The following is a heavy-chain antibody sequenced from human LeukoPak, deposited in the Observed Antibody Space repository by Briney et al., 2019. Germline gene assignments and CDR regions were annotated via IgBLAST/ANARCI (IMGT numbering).Heavy chain of an antibody. Sequence: ASVKVSCKASGGTFSSYAISWVRQAPGQGLEWMGGIIPIFGTANYAQKFQGRVTITADESTSTAYMELSSLRSEDTAVYYCARETERGYYFDYWGQGTLVTVSS. J-gene: IGHJ4*02. CDR3: ARETERGYYFDY. CDR1: GGTFSSYA. CDR2: IIPIFGTA. V-gene: IGHV1-69*13.